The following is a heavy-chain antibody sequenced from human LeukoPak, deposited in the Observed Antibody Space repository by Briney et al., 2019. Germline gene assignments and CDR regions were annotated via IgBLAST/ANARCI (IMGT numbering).Heavy chain of an antibody. CDR3: AKDIRSGYDLRY. J-gene: IGHJ4*02. D-gene: IGHD5-12*01. CDR1: GFTFSSYE. CDR2: ISGSGGST. V-gene: IGHV3-23*01. Sequence: PGGSLRLSCAASGFTFSSYEMNWVRQAPGKGLEWVSAISGSGGSTYYADSVKGRFTISRDNSKNTLYLQMNSLRAEDTAVYYCAKDIRSGYDLRYGGQGPLVTVSS.